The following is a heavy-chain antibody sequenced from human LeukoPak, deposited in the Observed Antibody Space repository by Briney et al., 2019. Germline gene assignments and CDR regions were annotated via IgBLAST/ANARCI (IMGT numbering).Heavy chain of an antibody. V-gene: IGHV4-59*08. CDR3: ARRYSSGWSFDY. D-gene: IGHD6-19*01. Sequence: SETLSLTCTVSGDSISNYYWNWIRQPPGKGLEWIGYIFYSGSTDYNPSLKSRVTISVDTSKNQFSLKLNSVTAADTAVYYCARRYSSGWSFDYWGQGTLVTVSS. J-gene: IGHJ4*02. CDR2: IFYSGST. CDR1: GDSISNYY.